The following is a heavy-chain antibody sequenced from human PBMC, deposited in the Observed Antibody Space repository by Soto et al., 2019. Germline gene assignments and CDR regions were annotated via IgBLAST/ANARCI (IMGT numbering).Heavy chain of an antibody. CDR1: GGSVSSGSYY. V-gene: IGHV4-61*01. CDR3: ANYPTTVTSDY. J-gene: IGHJ4*02. CDR2: IYYSGST. Sequence: QVQLRESGPGLVKPSETLSLTCTVSGGSVSSGSYYWSWIRQPPGKGLEWIGYIYYSGSTNYNPSLKSRVTISVDTSKNQFSLKLSSVTAADTAVYYCANYPTTVTSDYWGQGTLVTVSS. D-gene: IGHD4-17*01.